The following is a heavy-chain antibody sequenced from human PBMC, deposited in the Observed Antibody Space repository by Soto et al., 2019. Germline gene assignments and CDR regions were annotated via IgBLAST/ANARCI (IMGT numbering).Heavy chain of an antibody. CDR2: IYYSGST. V-gene: IGHV4-30-4*01. D-gene: IGHD2-15*01. CDR1: GGSISSGDYY. Sequence: SLTCTVSGGSISSGDYYWSWIRQPPGKGLEWIGYIYYSGSTYYNSSLKSRVTISVDTSKNQFSLKLSSVTAADTAVYYCAGCSGGSCYSGIFDYWGQGTLVTVSS. CDR3: AGCSGGSCYSGIFDY. J-gene: IGHJ4*02.